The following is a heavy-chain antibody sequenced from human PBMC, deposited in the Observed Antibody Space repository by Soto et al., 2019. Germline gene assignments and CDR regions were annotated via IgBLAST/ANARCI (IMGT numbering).Heavy chain of an antibody. CDR1: GFTFSSCA. J-gene: IGHJ4*02. CDR3: AQSLNRATSFDY. CDR2: ISVTGDT. V-gene: IGHV3-23*01. Sequence: EGQLLEYGGGLVQPGGSLRLSCAASGFTFSSCAMNWVRQVPGKGPEWVSHISVTGDTYYADSVKGRFTISRDNSKNTLFLQMNSLRAEDTAVYYCAQSLNRATSFDYWGQGTPVTVSS.